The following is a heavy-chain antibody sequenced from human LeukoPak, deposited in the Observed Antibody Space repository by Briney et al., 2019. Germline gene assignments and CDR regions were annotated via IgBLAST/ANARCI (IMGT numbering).Heavy chain of an antibody. CDR1: GVSVGSGDYF. J-gene: IGHJ5*02. CDR2: IYFSGST. CDR3: ARIGDYVWWFDP. D-gene: IGHD4-17*01. V-gene: IGHV4-30-4*08. Sequence: PSQTLSLTCTFSGVSVGSGDYFWSWIRQPPGKGLEWIGYIYFSGSTDSNPSLESRVTVSIDTSKNQFSLKLSSVTAADTAVYYCARIGDYVWWFDPWGQGTLVTVSS.